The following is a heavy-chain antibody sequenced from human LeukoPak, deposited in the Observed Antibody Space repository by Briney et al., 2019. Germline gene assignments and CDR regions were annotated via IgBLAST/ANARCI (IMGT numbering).Heavy chain of an antibody. CDR3: ARVGVRYSSGGTFDY. CDR2: ISSSSSYI. CDR1: GFTFSSYS. J-gene: IGHJ4*02. D-gene: IGHD6-19*01. V-gene: IGHV3-21*01. Sequence: GGSLRLSCAASGFTFSSYSMNWVRQAPGKGLEWVSSISSSSSYIYYADSVKGRFTISIDNAKNSLHLQMNSLRAEDTAVYYCARVGVRYSSGGTFDYWGQGTPVTVSS.